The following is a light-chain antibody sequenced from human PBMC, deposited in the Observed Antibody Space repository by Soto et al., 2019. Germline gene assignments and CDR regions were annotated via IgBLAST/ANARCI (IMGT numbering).Light chain of an antibody. CDR3: QQSHSTPLT. Sequence: DIQMTQSQSSLSASVGDRVTITCRASQSISSYLNWYQQKPGKAPKVLISGASSLQSGVPLRFSGSGSGTDFTLTISSLQSEDFGSYYCQQSHSTPLTFGGGTKVEIK. CDR1: QSISSY. CDR2: GAS. V-gene: IGKV1-39*01. J-gene: IGKJ4*01.